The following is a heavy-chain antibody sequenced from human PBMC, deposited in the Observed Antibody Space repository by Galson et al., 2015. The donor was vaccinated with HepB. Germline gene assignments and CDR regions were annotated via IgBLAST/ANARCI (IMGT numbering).Heavy chain of an antibody. Sequence: SLRLSCAASGFTVSSNYMSWVRQAPGRGLECVSVIYSGGNTDYADSVRGRFIMSRDNSKNTLYLQMNSLRVEDTAVYYCARGYSRSWYSGLGFWGQGTLVTVSS. V-gene: IGHV3-53*01. CDR2: IYSGGNT. D-gene: IGHD6-13*01. J-gene: IGHJ4*02. CDR1: GFTVSSNY. CDR3: ARGYSRSWYSGLGF.